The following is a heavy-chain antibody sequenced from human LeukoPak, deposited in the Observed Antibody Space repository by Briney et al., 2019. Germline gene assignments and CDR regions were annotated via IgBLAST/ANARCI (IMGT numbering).Heavy chain of an antibody. V-gene: IGHV4-39*07. CDR1: GGSISSSSYY. CDR3: ARVGLGELFPSGYYYMDV. CDR2: IYYSGIT. D-gene: IGHD3-10*01. J-gene: IGHJ6*03. Sequence: SETLSLTCTVSGGSISSSSYYWAWIRQPPGKGLEWIGTIYYSGITYYNPSLKSRVTMSRDTSKNQFSLKLSSVTAADTAVYYRARVGLGELFPSGYYYMDVWGKGTTVTVSS.